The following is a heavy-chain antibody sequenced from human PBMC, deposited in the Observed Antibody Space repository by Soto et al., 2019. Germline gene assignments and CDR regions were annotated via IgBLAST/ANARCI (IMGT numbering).Heavy chain of an antibody. CDR2: ISGSGGST. Sequence: GESLKISCAASGFTFSSYAMSWVRQAPGKGLEWVSAISGSGGSTYYADSVKGRFTISRDDSKNTLYLQMNSLRAEDTAVYYCAKDRQYCSSTSCYEGWAMDVWGKGTTVTVSS. V-gene: IGHV3-23*01. CDR1: GFTFSSYA. D-gene: IGHD2-2*01. CDR3: AKDRQYCSSTSCYEGWAMDV. J-gene: IGHJ6*03.